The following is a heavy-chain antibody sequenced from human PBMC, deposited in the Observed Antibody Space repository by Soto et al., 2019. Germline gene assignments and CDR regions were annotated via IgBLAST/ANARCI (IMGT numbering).Heavy chain of an antibody. D-gene: IGHD2-2*02. V-gene: IGHV4-31*03. CDR3: ARQLLYYDNTPFYFDY. CDR1: GGSISSGAYY. J-gene: IGHJ4*02. Sequence: PSETLSLTCNVSGGSISSGAYYWSWIRQHPWKGLEWIGYIFYSGSTYYNPSLRSRVTISVDTSKNQFSLQLSSVTAADTAVYYCARQLLYYDNTPFYFDYWGQGXLVTVYS. CDR2: IFYSGST.